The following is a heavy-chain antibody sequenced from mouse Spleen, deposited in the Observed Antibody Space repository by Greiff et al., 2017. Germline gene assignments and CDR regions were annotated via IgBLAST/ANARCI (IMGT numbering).Heavy chain of an antibody. J-gene: IGHJ3*01. CDR2: ISGGGSYT. Sequence: EVQVVESGGGLVKPGGSLKLSCAASGFTFSSYGMSWVRQTPEKRLEWVATISGGGSYTYYPDSVKGRFTISRDNAKNNLYLQMSSLRSEDTALYYCARQYGNYLFAYWGQGTLVTVSA. CDR1: GFTFSSYG. D-gene: IGHD2-10*02. V-gene: IGHV5-9-2*01. CDR3: ARQYGNYLFAY.